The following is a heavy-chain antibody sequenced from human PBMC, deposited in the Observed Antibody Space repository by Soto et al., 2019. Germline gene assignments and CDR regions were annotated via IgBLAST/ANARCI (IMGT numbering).Heavy chain of an antibody. CDR1: GFTFSSYG. CDR2: IWCDGSNK. J-gene: IGHJ5*02. Sequence: GVSLRLSCAPSGFTFSSYGMHWVRQAPGKGLEGVAVIWCDGSNKYYADSVKGRFTISRDNSQNTLYLKMNSLRAEDTAVYYCARDSAVDYYGSGSHFDPWGQGTLVTVSS. CDR3: ARDSAVDYYGSGSHFDP. V-gene: IGHV3-33*01. D-gene: IGHD3-10*01.